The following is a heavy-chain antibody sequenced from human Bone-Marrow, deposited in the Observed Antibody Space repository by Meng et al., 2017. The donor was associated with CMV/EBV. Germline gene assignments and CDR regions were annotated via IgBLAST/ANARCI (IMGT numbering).Heavy chain of an antibody. CDR3: VRSVGGVARY. CDR1: GFTVDTNY. J-gene: IGHJ4*02. V-gene: IGHV3-66*02. Sequence: GGSLRLSCAASGFTVDTNYMTWVRQAPGKGLEWVSVMYSGGYTYYADSVKGRFTISRDSSRNTLSLQMNSLRTEDTAVYYCVRSVGGVARYWGQGTLVTVSS. CDR2: MYSGGYT. D-gene: IGHD3-16*01.